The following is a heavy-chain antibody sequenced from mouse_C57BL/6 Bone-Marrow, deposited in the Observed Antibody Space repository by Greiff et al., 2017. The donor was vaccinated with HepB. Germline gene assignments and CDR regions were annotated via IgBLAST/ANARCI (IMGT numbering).Heavy chain of an antibody. V-gene: IGHV2-2*01. D-gene: IGHD2-12*01. CDR3: GAAYYRGYYAMDY. Sequence: VKVVESGPGLVQPSQSLSITCTVSGFSLTSYGVHWVRQSPGKGLEWLGVIWSGGSTDYNAAFISRLSISKDDSKSQVFCKMNSLQADDTAIYYCGAAYYRGYYAMDYWGQGTSVTVSS. J-gene: IGHJ4*01. CDR1: GFSLTSYG. CDR2: IWSGGST.